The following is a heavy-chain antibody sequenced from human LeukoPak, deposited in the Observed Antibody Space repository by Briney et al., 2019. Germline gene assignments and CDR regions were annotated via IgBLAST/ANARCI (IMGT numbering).Heavy chain of an antibody. CDR2: ITGGGGYT. CDR1: GFTFSNYA. J-gene: IGHJ4*02. Sequence: PGGSLRLSCAASGFTFSNYAMSWVRQAPGKGLEWVSAITGGGGYTYYADSVKGRFTISRDNSKNTVFLQMNSLRAEDTAVYYCAKWGDYDVLTGYYVSDYWGQGTLVTVST. D-gene: IGHD3-9*01. CDR3: AKWGDYDVLTGYYVSDY. V-gene: IGHV3-23*01.